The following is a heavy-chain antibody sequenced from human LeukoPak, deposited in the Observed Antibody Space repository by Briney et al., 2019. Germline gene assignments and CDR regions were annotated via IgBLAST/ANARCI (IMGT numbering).Heavy chain of an antibody. Sequence: SETLSLTCAVYGGSFSGYYWSWIRQPPGKGLEWIGEINHSGSTNYNPSLKSRVTISVDTSKNQFSLKLSSVTAADTAVYYCARGLGYCSSTSCYRGRANWFDRWGQGTLVTVSS. CDR2: INHSGST. CDR3: ARGLGYCSSTSCYRGRANWFDR. V-gene: IGHV4-34*01. D-gene: IGHD2-2*01. CDR1: GGSFSGYY. J-gene: IGHJ5*02.